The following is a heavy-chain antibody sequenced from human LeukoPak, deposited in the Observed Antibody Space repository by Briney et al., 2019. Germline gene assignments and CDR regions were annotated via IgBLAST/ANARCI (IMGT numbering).Heavy chain of an antibody. J-gene: IGHJ4*02. CDR3: ARDNILTGPTQYYFDY. D-gene: IGHD3-9*01. CDR2: IYHSGST. V-gene: IGHV4-30-2*01. Sequence: SQTLSLTCAVSGGSISSGGYSWSWIRQPPGKGLEWIGYIYHSGSTYYNPSLKSRVTISVDTSKNQFSLKLSSVTAADTAVYYCARDNILTGPTQYYFDYWGQGTLVTVSS. CDR1: GGSISSGGYS.